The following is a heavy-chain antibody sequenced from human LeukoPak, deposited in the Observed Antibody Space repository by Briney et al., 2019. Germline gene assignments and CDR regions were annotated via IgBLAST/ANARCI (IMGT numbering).Heavy chain of an antibody. CDR2: INGDGSTT. D-gene: IGHD6-6*01. V-gene: IGHV3-74*03. CDR1: GFTFSTYW. CDR3: ARDDRDISSYRFDY. Sequence: GGSLRLSCTASGFTFSTYWINWVRQSPGKGLVWVALINGDGSTTTHADSVKGRFTISRDNAKNSLHLQMNSLRAEDTAVYYCARDDRDISSYRFDYWGHGILVTVSS. J-gene: IGHJ4*01.